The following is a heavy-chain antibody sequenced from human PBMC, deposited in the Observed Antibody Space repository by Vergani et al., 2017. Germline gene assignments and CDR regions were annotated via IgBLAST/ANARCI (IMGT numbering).Heavy chain of an antibody. D-gene: IGHD4-17*01. CDR1: GITFWKFG. J-gene: IGHJ3*02. CDR3: ARPSAPGDYDALDI. V-gene: IGHV3-9*01. CDR2: ISWNSGAV. Sequence: EVDLVESGGGLAQPGGSLRLSCEASGITFWKFGMHWVRQGPGKGLEWVSGISWNSGAVDYADSVRGRFTISRDNAKNSLYLQMNSLRAEDTAVYHCARPSAPGDYDALDIWGQGTMVTVSS.